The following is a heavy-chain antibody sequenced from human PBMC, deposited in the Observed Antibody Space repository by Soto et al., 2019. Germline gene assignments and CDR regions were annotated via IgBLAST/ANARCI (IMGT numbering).Heavy chain of an antibody. J-gene: IGHJ3*02. CDR2: IYYSGST. CDR1: GGSISSSSYY. V-gene: IGHV4-39*01. D-gene: IGHD1-26*01. Sequence: PSETLSLTCTVSGGSISSSSYYWGWIRQPPGKGLEWIGSIYYSGSTYYNPSLKSRVTISVDTSKNQFSLKLSSVTAADTAVYYCARPYSGRLQAFDIWGQGTMVTVSS. CDR3: ARPYSGRLQAFDI.